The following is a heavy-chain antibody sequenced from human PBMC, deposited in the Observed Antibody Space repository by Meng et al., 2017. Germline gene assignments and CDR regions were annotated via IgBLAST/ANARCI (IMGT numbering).Heavy chain of an antibody. Sequence: GSLRLSCTVSGGSISSYYWSWIRQPPGKGLEWIGYIYYSGSTNYNPSLKSRVTISVDTSKNQFSLKLSSVTAADTAVYYCARDKFGPPYYFDYWGQGTLVTVSS. D-gene: IGHD3-10*01. CDR3: ARDKFGPPYYFDY. CDR2: IYYSGST. V-gene: IGHV4-59*01. J-gene: IGHJ4*02. CDR1: GGSISSYY.